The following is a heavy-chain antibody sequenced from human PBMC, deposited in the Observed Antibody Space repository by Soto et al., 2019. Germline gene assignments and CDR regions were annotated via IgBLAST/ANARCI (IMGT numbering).Heavy chain of an antibody. CDR3: ARGDYGGNSDDY. V-gene: IGHV4-34*01. J-gene: IGHJ4*02. CDR1: GGSFSDYY. D-gene: IGHD4-17*01. Sequence: SETLSLTCAVYGGSFSDYYWSWIRQSPGKGLEWIGEINHSGSTNCNPSLKSRVIISVDTSKNQFSLKLSSVTAADTAVYYCARGDYGGNSDDYWGRGTQVNVSS. CDR2: INHSGST.